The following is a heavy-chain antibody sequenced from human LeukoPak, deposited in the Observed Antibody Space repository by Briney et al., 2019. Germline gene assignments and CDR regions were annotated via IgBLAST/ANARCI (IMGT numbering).Heavy chain of an antibody. CDR2: INPNTGDT. J-gene: IGHJ3*02. V-gene: IGHV1-2*02. CDR1: GYTFTGYY. CDR3: ARRKSAITGAFDI. Sequence: VASVKVSCKASGYTFTGYYIHWLRQAPGQGPEWMGWINPNTGDTDSPQKFQGRVTMTRDTSVNTAYMELSRLRPDDTAVYYCARRKSAITGAFDIWGQGTLVTVSS. D-gene: IGHD1-14*01.